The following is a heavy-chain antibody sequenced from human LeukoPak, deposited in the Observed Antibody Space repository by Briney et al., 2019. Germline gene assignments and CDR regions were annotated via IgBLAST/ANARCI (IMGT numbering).Heavy chain of an antibody. D-gene: IGHD2-2*01. V-gene: IGHV3-30*02. CDR3: ATSTPFDY. CDR1: GFTFSSYS. J-gene: IGHJ4*02. CDR2: IRYDGSNK. Sequence: PGGSLRLSCAASGFTFSSYSMNWVRQAPGKGLEGVAFIRYDGSNKYYADSVKGRFTISRDNSKNTLYLQMNSLRAEDTAVYYCATSTPFDYWGQGTLVTVSS.